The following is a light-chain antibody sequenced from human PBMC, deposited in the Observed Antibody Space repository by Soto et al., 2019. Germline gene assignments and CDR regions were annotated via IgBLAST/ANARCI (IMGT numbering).Light chain of an antibody. CDR2: WAS. CDR1: QSLLYSSNNKNY. V-gene: IGKV4-1*01. Sequence: DIVMTQSPDSLAVSLGERATINCKSSQSLLYSSNNKNYLAWYQQKPGQPPKLLIYWASTPESGVPDRFSGSGSGTDFTLTISSLQAGDVAVYYCQQYYDIPYTFGQGTKLEIK. CDR3: QQYYDIPYT. J-gene: IGKJ2*01.